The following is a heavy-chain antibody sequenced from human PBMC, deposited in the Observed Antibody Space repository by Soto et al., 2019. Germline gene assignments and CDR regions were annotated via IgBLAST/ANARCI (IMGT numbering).Heavy chain of an antibody. CDR1: GFTFSSYA. CDR3: AKEIGYSSGPILD. V-gene: IGHV3-23*01. D-gene: IGHD6-19*01. Sequence: GRSLRRSCAGSGFTFSSYAMIWVRQAPGKGLEWVSAISGSGGSTYYADSVKGRFTISRDNSKNTLYLQMNSLRAEDTAVYYCAKEIGYSSGPILDWGQGTLVTVSS. CDR2: ISGSGGST. J-gene: IGHJ4*02.